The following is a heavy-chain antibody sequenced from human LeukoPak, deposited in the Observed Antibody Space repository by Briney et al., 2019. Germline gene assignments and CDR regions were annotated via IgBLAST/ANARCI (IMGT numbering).Heavy chain of an antibody. CDR1: GGSISSYY. CDR2: IYYSGST. Sequence: SETLSLTCTVSGGSISSYYWSWIRQRPGKGLEWIGYIYYSGSTNYNPSLKSRVTISVDTSKNQFSLKLSSVTAADTAVYYCARVDDYGDYVVDYWGQGTLVTVSS. J-gene: IGHJ4*02. V-gene: IGHV4-59*01. CDR3: ARVDDYGDYVVDY. D-gene: IGHD4-17*01.